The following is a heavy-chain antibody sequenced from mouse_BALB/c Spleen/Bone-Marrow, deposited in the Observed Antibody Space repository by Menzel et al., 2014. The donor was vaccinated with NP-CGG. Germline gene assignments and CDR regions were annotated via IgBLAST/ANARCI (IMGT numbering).Heavy chain of an antibody. CDR1: GFTFSNYG. V-gene: IGHV5-9-2*01. J-gene: IGHJ3*01. Sequence: EVKVVESGGGLVKSGGSLKLSCAASGFTFSNYGMSWVRQTPGKRLEWVATISGGGSYTFYSDRVKGRFTISRDNAKNNLYLQLSSLRSEDTALYYCARHAYYDQTEVSFVYWGQGTLVTVSA. CDR3: ARHAYYDQTEVSFVY. CDR2: ISGGGSYT. D-gene: IGHD2-4*01.